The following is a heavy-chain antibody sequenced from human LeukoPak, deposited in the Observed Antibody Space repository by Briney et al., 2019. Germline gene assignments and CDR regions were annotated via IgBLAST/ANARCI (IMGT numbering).Heavy chain of an antibody. CDR2: INHSGST. CDR1: GGSFSGYY. J-gene: IGHJ3*02. CDR3: ARTSIAVAGYDTFDI. Sequence: SETLSLTCAVYGGSFSGYYWSWIRQPPGKGLEWIGEINHSGSTNYNPSLKSRVTISIDTSTNQFSLKLSSVTAADTAVYYCARTSIAVAGYDTFDIWGQGTVVTVSS. V-gene: IGHV4-34*01. D-gene: IGHD6-19*01.